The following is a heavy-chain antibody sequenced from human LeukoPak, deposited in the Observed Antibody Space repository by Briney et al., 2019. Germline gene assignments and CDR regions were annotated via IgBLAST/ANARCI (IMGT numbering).Heavy chain of an antibody. Sequence: GGSLRLSCAASGFTFSSYGIHWVRQAPGKGLEWVAVTSYDGSSKYYADSVKGRFTISRDNSKNTLYLQMNSLRAEDTAVYYCARSYGSGSYTYYYYMDVWGKGTAVTVSS. J-gene: IGHJ6*03. D-gene: IGHD3-10*01. CDR3: ARSYGSGSYTYYYYMDV. CDR2: TSYDGSSK. CDR1: GFTFSSYG. V-gene: IGHV3-30*19.